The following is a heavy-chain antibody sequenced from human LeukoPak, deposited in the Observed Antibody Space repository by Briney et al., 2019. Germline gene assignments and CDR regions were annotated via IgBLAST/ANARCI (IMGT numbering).Heavy chain of an antibody. CDR2: IYPGDSAT. V-gene: IGHV5-51*01. CDR3: ARLQWLVEEDWFDP. CDR1: GYTFTSYW. J-gene: IGHJ5*02. D-gene: IGHD6-19*01. Sequence: GESLKISCQGSGYTFTSYWIGWVCQMPGKGLEGMGIIYPGDSATRYSPTFQGQVTIAPDKSISTTYLQWSSLKASDTAMHYCARLQWLVEEDWFDPWGQGTLVTVSS.